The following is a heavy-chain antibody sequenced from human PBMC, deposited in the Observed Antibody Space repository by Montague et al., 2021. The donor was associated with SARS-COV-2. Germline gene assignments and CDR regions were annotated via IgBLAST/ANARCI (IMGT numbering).Heavy chain of an antibody. CDR2: ISHEGSYK. D-gene: IGHD3-9*01. Sequence: SLRLSCAASGFTFSSYALHWVRPAPGTGLEWVADISHEGSYKYYXXSLKGRFTISRDNSKNTLYLDMNSLRAEDTALYYCARDLESTGYFDPYYYHGMDVWGQGTTVTVSS. J-gene: IGHJ6*02. CDR1: GFTFSSYA. V-gene: IGHV3-30*04. CDR3: ARDLESTGYFDPYYYHGMDV.